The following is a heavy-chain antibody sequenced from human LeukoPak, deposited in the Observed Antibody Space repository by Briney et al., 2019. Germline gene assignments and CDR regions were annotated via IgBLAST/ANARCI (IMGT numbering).Heavy chain of an antibody. D-gene: IGHD1-7*01. CDR3: SRGITGTRVDY. V-gene: IGHV3-49*04. Sequence: GGSLRLSCTASGFTFGDYGMSWVRQAPGKGLEWVGFIRSKAYGGTTEYAASVKGRFTISRDDSKSIAYLQMNSLKTEDTGVYYCSRGITGTRVDYWGQGTLVTVSS. J-gene: IGHJ4*02. CDR1: GFTFGDYG. CDR2: IRSKAYGGTT.